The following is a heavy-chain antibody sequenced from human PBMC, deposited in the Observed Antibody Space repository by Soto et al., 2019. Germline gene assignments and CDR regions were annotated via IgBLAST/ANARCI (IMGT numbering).Heavy chain of an antibody. Sequence: QVHLLESGGSVVEAGKSLRLSCEASGLIFSCFGMHWVRQAPGKGLEWVALISYEGSNAEYADPEKGRFTISRDSSMNILSLQMNSLRIDDTAMYYCVRDSGIASLHFWGRGTLVTVSS. CDR2: ISYEGSNA. V-gene: IGHV3-30*03. D-gene: IGHD3-10*01. CDR3: VRDSGIASLHF. J-gene: IGHJ2*01. CDR1: GLIFSCFG.